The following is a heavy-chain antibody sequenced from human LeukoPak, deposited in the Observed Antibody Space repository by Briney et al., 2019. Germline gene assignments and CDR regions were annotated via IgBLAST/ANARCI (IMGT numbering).Heavy chain of an antibody. D-gene: IGHD4-23*01. J-gene: IGHJ4*02. Sequence: VASVKVSCKASGGTFSSYAISWVRQAPGQGLEWMGGIIPIFGTPNYAQKFQGRVTITADESTSTAYMELSSLRSEDTAVYYCARGWLAETTVVTPCNYWGQGTLVTVSS. CDR2: IIPIFGTP. CDR1: GGTFSSYA. V-gene: IGHV1-69*01. CDR3: ARGWLAETTVVTPCNY.